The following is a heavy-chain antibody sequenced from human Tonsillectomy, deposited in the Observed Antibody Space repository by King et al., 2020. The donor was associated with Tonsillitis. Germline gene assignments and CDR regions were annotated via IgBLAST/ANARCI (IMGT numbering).Heavy chain of an antibody. V-gene: IGHV1-8*02. Sequence: VQLVESGAEVKKPGASVKVSCKASGYTFTNYDINWVRQATGQGLEWMGWMNPASGNAGYAQKFHDRVTMTRNTSISTAYMELNSLRSEDTAVYYCARTAGTDYRGQGTLVTVSS. J-gene: IGHJ4*02. D-gene: IGHD6-19*01. CDR3: ARTAGTDY. CDR1: GYTFTNYD. CDR2: MNPASGNA.